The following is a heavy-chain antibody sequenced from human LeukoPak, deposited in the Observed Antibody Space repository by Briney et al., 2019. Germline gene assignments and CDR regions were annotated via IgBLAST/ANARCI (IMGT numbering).Heavy chain of an antibody. V-gene: IGHV1-18*01. J-gene: IGHJ3*02. Sequence: ASVKPSCKASGYTFTSYGISWVRQAPGQGLEWMGWISAYNGNTNYAQKLQGRVTMTTDTSTSTAYMELRSLRSDDTAVYYCARSRYCSGGSCYSPPEIWGQGTRVPVSS. CDR1: GYTFTSYG. CDR2: ISAYNGNT. CDR3: ARSRYCSGGSCYSPPEI. D-gene: IGHD2-15*01.